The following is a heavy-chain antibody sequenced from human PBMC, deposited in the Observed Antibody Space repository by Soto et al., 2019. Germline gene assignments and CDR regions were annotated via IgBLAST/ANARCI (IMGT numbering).Heavy chain of an antibody. CDR1: GGSISSGDYY. CDR3: ARLRWTRTAGEYFQH. J-gene: IGHJ1*01. CDR2: IYYSGST. D-gene: IGHD4-17*01. V-gene: IGHV4-30-4*01. Sequence: SETLSLTSTVSGGSISSGDYYWSWIRQPPGKGLEWIGYIYYSGSTYYNPSLKSRVTISVDTSKNQFSLKLSSVTAADTAVYYCARLRWTRTAGEYFQHWGQGTLVTVSS.